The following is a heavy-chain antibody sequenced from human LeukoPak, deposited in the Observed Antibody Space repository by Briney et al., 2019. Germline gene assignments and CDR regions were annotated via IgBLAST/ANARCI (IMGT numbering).Heavy chain of an antibody. V-gene: IGHV3-23*01. J-gene: IGHJ3*01. CDR3: ARDPNGDYVGAFDF. Sequence: GGSLRLSCAASGFTFNKYAVMWVRQAPGKGLEWVSAIRGSGGGTEYADSVRGRFTISRDNSKNKLYLQMNTLRAEDTAVYYCARDPNGDYVGAFDFWGRGTMVTVS. CDR1: GFTFNKYA. D-gene: IGHD4-17*01. CDR2: IRGSGGGT.